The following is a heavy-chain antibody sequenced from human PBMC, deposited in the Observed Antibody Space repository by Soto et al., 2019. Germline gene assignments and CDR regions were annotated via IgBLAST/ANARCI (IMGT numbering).Heavy chain of an antibody. V-gene: IGHV3-15*01. Sequence: EVQLVESGGGLVKPGGSLRLSCAASGFTFSNAWMSWVRQAPGKGLEWVGRIKSKTDGGTTDYAAPVKGRFTISRDDSKNTLYLQMNSLKTEDTAVYYCSTEGQTGSTVAFDYWGQGTLVTVSS. CDR3: STEGQTGSTVAFDY. D-gene: IGHD1-7*01. J-gene: IGHJ4*02. CDR2: IKSKTDGGTT. CDR1: GFTFSNAW.